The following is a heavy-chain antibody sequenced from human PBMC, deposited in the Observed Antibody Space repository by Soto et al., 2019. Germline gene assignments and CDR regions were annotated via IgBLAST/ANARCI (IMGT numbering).Heavy chain of an antibody. CDR2: ISAYNGNT. D-gene: IGHD3-9*01. CDR1: GYTFTSYG. Sequence: GASVKVSCKASGYTFTSYGISWVRQAPGQGLEWMGWISAYNGNTNYAQKLQGRVTMTTNTSTSTAYMELRSLRSDDTAVYYCARGRSATQYYDILKGSYYYYMDVWGKGTTVTVSS. CDR3: ARGRSATQYYDILKGSYYYYMDV. J-gene: IGHJ6*03. V-gene: IGHV1-18*01.